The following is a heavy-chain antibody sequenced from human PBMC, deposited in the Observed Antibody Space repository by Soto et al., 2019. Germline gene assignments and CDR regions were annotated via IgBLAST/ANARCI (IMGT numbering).Heavy chain of an antibody. Sequence: SETLSLTCDVYGGSFSGYIWTWIRQTPGKGLQWIGQINHSGSANYNPSLKSRVTISVDTSKNQFSLKLSSVTAADTAVYYCARPGYSSRWYGSSFDYWGQGPLVTVSS. CDR2: INHSGSA. CDR1: GGSFSGYI. V-gene: IGHV4-34*01. D-gene: IGHD6-13*01. J-gene: IGHJ4*02. CDR3: ARPGYSSRWYGSSFDY.